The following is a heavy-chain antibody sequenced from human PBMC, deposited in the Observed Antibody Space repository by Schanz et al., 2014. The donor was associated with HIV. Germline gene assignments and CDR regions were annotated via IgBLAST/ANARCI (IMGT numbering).Heavy chain of an antibody. CDR3: ANEEVPNDY. V-gene: IGHV3-33*06. Sequence: QVQLVESGGGVVQPGRSLRLSCAASGFTFSRYGMHWVRQSPGQGMEWVAVIWYDGGNKKYADSVKGRFTISRDNSENTLYLQMNSLRVEDTAVYYCANEEVPNDYWGQGTLVTVSS. CDR1: GFTFSRYG. J-gene: IGHJ4*02. CDR2: IWYDGGNK.